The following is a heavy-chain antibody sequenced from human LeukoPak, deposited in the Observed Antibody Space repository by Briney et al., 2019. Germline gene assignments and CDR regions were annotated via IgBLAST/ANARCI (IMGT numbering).Heavy chain of an antibody. D-gene: IGHD3-22*01. Sequence: SETLSLTCTVSGGSISSYYWSCIRQPPGKGLEWIGYIYYSGSTNYNPSLKSRVTISVDTSKNQFSLKLSSVTAADTAVYYCARHGVIEWFDPWGQATLVTVSS. CDR1: GGSISSYY. CDR3: ARHGVIEWFDP. CDR2: IYYSGST. V-gene: IGHV4-59*08. J-gene: IGHJ5*02.